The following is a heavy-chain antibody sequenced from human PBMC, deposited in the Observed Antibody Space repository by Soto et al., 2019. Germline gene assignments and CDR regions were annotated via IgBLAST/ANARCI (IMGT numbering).Heavy chain of an antibody. J-gene: IGHJ4*02. V-gene: IGHV4-59*01. Sequence: PSETLSLTCTVSGGSISSYYWSWIRQPPGKGLEWIGYIYYSGSTNYNPSLKSRITITVDTSKNQFSLKLSSVTAADTAVYYCARGDSDSSGYYDFDYWGQGTLVTVSS. CDR2: IYYSGST. CDR1: GGSISSYY. CDR3: ARGDSDSSGYYDFDY. D-gene: IGHD3-22*01.